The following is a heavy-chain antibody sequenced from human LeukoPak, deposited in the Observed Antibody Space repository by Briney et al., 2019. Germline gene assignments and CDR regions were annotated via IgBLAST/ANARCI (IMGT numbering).Heavy chain of an antibody. V-gene: IGHV4-59*01. CDR1: GGSISSYY. Sequence: SETLTLTCSVSGGSISSYYWNWIRQTPGKGLEWIGYIHYSGSTNYNPSLKSRVTISVDTSKNQFSLKLSSVTAADTAVYYCARAFWGSGIDYWGQGTLVTVSS. D-gene: IGHD3-16*01. CDR2: IHYSGST. CDR3: ARAFWGSGIDY. J-gene: IGHJ4*02.